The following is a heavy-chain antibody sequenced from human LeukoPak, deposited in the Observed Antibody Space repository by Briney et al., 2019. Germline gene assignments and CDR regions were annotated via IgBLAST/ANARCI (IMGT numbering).Heavy chain of an antibody. CDR1: GFTFRRYW. CDR2: IKEDGSET. J-gene: IGHJ4*02. CDR3: ARDGARHCTDGSCTVY. V-gene: IGHV3-7*01. Sequence: PWGSLRLSCAASGFTFRRYWMAWVRQAPGKGLEWVANIKEDGSETYDVDSVKGRFTISRDNAKNSLYLQMNSLRVEDTAVYYCARDGARHCTDGSCTVYWGQGTLVTVSS. D-gene: IGHD2-15*01.